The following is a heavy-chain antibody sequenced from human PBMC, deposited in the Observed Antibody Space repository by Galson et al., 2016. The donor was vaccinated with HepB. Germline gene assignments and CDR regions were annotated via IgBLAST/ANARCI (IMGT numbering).Heavy chain of an antibody. CDR2: IWLDGRDA. V-gene: IGHV3-33*01. J-gene: IGHJ4*02. CDR3: ARDLWGDCRTATCSTLDY. CDR1: GFTFSRFG. D-gene: IGHD2-15*01. Sequence: SLRLSCAASGFTFSRFGMHWVRQAPGQGPESVAVIWLDGRDAYYGDSVKGRFTISKDDSKNTLYLQMNSLRVEDTAVYYCARDLWGDCRTATCSTLDYWGQGTLVTVSS.